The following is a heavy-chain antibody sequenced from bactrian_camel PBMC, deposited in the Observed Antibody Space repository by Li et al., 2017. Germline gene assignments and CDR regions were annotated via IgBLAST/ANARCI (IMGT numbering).Heavy chain of an antibody. CDR2: IYSDGSNT. J-gene: IGHJ4*01. D-gene: IGHD4*01. V-gene: IGHV3-2*01. Sequence: QVQLVESGGGLVQPGGSLILSCAASGFTFSSYYMSWVRQAPGKGLEWVSSIYSDGSNTDYADSVMDRFTVSRDNAKNTVYLQMNSLKSEDTAVYYCAAGLFGPERVPYDNTCPNSYDNAYWGQGTQVTVS. CDR3: AAGLFGPERVPYDNTCPNSYDNAY. CDR1: GFTFSSYY.